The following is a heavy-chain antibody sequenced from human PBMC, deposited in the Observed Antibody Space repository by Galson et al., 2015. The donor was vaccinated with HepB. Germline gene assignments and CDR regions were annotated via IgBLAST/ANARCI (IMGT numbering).Heavy chain of an antibody. J-gene: IGHJ6*03. CDR3: TRRGPETGFYYYYMDV. CDR1: GFTLSDYY. V-gene: IGHV3-11*06. D-gene: IGHD3-10*01. Sequence: SLRLSCAASGFTLSDYYMSWIRQAPGKGLEWVSFISSGSSYIYYAESVKGRFTISRDNARKSVYLQMHSLRAEDTAVYYCTRRGPETGFYYYYMDVWGKGTTVTVSS. CDR2: ISSGSSYI.